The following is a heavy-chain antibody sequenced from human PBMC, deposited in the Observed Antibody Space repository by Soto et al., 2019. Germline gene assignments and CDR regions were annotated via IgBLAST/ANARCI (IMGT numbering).Heavy chain of an antibody. CDR1: GFTFSSYG. D-gene: IGHD4-17*01. CDR2: ISYDGSNK. J-gene: IGHJ4*02. Sequence: PGGSLRLSCAASGFTFSSYGMHWVRQAPGKGLEWVAVISYDGSNKYCADSVKGRLTISRDNSKNTLYLQMNSLRAEDTAVYYCAKDRAPDYGEVFDYWGQGTLVTVSS. CDR3: AKDRAPDYGEVFDY. V-gene: IGHV3-30*18.